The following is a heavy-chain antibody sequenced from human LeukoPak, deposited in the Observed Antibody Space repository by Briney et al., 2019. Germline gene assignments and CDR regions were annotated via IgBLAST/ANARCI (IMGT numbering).Heavy chain of an antibody. J-gene: IGHJ4*02. D-gene: IGHD6-13*01. CDR1: GFTFSSYG. Sequence: GRSLRLSRAASGFTFSSYGMHWVRQTPGKGLEWVAVIWYDGSNELYADSVKGRFTISRDNSKNTLYLQMNNLRAEDTAVYYCARERGSSWYFDYWGQGTLVTVSS. V-gene: IGHV3-33*08. CDR3: ARERGSSWYFDY. CDR2: IWYDGSNE.